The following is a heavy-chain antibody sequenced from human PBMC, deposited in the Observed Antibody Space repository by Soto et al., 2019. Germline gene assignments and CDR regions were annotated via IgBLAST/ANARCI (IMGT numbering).Heavy chain of an antibody. D-gene: IGHD2-15*01. CDR3: AHVVYYYYYGMHV. CDR2: IYWDDDK. V-gene: IGHV2-5*02. Sequence: QITLKESGPTLVKRTQTLTLTCTFSGFSLSTSGVGVGWIRQPPGKALQWLALIYWDDDKRYSPSLKSRLTITKETWKHREVHTLTTTDPVNTDTYSCAHVVYYYYYGMHVWRQGTTVTESS. J-gene: IGHJ6*02. CDR1: GFSLSTSGVG.